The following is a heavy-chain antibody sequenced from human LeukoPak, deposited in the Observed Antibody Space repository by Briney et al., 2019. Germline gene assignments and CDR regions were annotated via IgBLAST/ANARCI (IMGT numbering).Heavy chain of an antibody. D-gene: IGHD1-26*01. Sequence: SETLSLTCAVYGGSFSGYYWTWLRQPPGRGLEWIGEINHRGRNNYSPSLTSRLTISVDTSKNQFSLKLSSVTAADTAVYYCARPHLGADNYWYFDLWGRGTLVTVSS. CDR2: INHRGRN. CDR1: GGSFSGYY. CDR3: ARPHLGADNYWYFDL. J-gene: IGHJ2*01. V-gene: IGHV4-34*01.